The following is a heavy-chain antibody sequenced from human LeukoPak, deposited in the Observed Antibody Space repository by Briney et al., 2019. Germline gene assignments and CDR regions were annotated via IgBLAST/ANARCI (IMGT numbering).Heavy chain of an antibody. V-gene: IGHV1-18*01. CDR1: GGTFNSYA. J-gene: IGHJ4*02. CDR3: ARARRIAAAGTIDY. D-gene: IGHD6-13*01. CDR2: ISAYNGNT. Sequence: ASVKVSCKASGGTFNSYAISWVRQAPGQGLEWMGWISAYNGNTNYAQKLQGRVTMTTDTSTSTAYMELRSLRSDDTAVYYCARARRIAAAGTIDYWGQGTLVTVSS.